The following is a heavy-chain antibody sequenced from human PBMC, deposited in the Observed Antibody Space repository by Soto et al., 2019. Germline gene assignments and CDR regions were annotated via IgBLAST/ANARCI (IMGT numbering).Heavy chain of an antibody. CDR2: ISSSSSTI. CDR3: ARDRHAQGIAAH. Sequence: EVQLVESGGGLVQPGGSLRLSCAASGFTFSSYSMNWVRQAPGKGLEWVSYISSSSSTIYYADSVKGRFTISRDNAKNSLYLQMNSPRAEDTAVYYCARDRHAQGIAAHWGQGTLVTVSS. CDR1: GFTFSSYS. D-gene: IGHD6-13*01. J-gene: IGHJ4*02. V-gene: IGHV3-48*01.